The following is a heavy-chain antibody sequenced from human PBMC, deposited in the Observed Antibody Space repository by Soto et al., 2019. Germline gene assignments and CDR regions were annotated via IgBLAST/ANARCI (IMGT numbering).Heavy chain of an antibody. V-gene: IGHV4-59*01. Sequence: PSETLSVTCPVSGGSIGTYYLSWIRQPPGKGLEWIGYMYYTGNTNYNPSLKSRVTISVDTSKNQYSLKLRSVTAADTAVYFCARYFDWPNAFDIWGQGTMVTVSS. CDR3: ARYFDWPNAFDI. D-gene: IGHD3-9*01. J-gene: IGHJ3*02. CDR2: MYYTGNT. CDR1: GGSIGTYY.